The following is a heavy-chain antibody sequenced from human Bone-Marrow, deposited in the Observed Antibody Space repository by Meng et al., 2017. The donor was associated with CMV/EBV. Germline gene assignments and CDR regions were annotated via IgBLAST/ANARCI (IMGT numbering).Heavy chain of an antibody. D-gene: IGHD2-2*02. Sequence: ASVKVSCKASGYTFTGYYMHWVRQAPGQGLEWMGWINPNSGGTNYAQKFQGRVTMTRDTSISTAYMELSRLRSDDTAVYYCARDMEYQLLYEKKSDYWGQGTRVTVYS. V-gene: IGHV1-2*02. J-gene: IGHJ4*02. CDR1: GYTFTGYY. CDR3: ARDMEYQLLYEKKSDY. CDR2: INPNSGGT.